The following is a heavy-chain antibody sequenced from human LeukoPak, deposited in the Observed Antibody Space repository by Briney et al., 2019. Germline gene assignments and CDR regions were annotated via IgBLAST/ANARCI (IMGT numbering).Heavy chain of an antibody. CDR2: IYSSGST. CDR1: GASVSGRPYY. V-gene: IGHV4-39*01. J-gene: IGHJ4*02. CDR3: AKSGGYGLIDY. D-gene: IGHD1-26*01. Sequence: SETLSLTCTVSGASVSGRPYYWGWIRQPPGKGLEWIGSIYSSGSTYYNASLQSRVTISIETSKNQISLRLNSVTAADTAIYYCAKSGGYGLIDYWGQGTLVTVSS.